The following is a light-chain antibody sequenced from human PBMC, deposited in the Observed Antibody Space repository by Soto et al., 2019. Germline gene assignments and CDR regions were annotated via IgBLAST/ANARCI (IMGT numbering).Light chain of an antibody. V-gene: IGKV3-20*01. Sequence: EIVLTQSPGTLSLSPGERATLSCRASQSVSSSYLAWYQQKPGQAPRLLIYGASSRATGIPDMFSGSGSGTDFTLTISRLESEDFAGYYCQQYGSTPPRLTFGGGTKVEI. CDR3: QQYGSTPPRLT. CDR2: GAS. CDR1: QSVSSSY. J-gene: IGKJ4*01.